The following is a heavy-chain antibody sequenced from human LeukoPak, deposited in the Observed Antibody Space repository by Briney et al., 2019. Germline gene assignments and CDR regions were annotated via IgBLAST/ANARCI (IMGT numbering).Heavy chain of an antibody. D-gene: IGHD3-22*01. Sequence: SETLSLTCAVYGGSFSGYYWGWIRQPPGKDLEWIGTIYYSGYTYYNPSLKSRVTISVDTSKNQFSLKLSSVTAADTAVYYCARQTTMNAFDIWGQGTMVTVSS. V-gene: IGHV4-39*01. CDR2: IYYSGYT. CDR1: GGSFSGYY. J-gene: IGHJ3*02. CDR3: ARQTTMNAFDI.